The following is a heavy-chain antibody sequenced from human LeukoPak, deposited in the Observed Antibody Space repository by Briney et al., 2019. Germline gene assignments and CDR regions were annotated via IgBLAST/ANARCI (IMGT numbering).Heavy chain of an antibody. CDR2: ISGSGGST. D-gene: IGHD6-13*01. J-gene: IGHJ4*02. V-gene: IGHV3-23*01. CDR3: AKDKAIAAAANTLGFDY. CDR1: GFTFSSYA. Sequence: PGGSLRLSCAASGFTFSSYAMSWVRQAPGKGLEWVSAISGSGGSTYYADSVKGRFTISRDNSKNTLYLQMNSLRAEDTAVYYCAKDKAIAAAANTLGFDYWGQGTLVTVSS.